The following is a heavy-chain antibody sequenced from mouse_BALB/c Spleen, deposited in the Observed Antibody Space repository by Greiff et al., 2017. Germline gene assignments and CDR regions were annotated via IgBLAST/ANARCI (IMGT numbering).Heavy chain of an antibody. D-gene: IGHD2-4*01. CDR1: GFNIKDTY. CDR2: IDPANGNT. J-gene: IGHJ4*01. CDR3: ARNGGSYYEYSLDY. Sequence: VQLKESGAELVKPGASVKLSCTVSGFNIKDTYMHWVKQRPEQGLEWIGRIDPANGNTKYDPKFQGKATITADTSSNTAYLQLSSLTSEDTAVYYCARNGGSYYEYSLDYWGQGTSVTVSA. V-gene: IGHV14-3*02.